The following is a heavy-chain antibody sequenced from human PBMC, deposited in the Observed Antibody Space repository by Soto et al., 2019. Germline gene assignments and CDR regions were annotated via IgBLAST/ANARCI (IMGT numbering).Heavy chain of an antibody. D-gene: IGHD4-17*01. CDR3: ARDPTVGDYCY. J-gene: IGHJ4*02. CDR2: IKADGSEK. CDR1: GFTFSSSW. V-gene: IGHV3-7*01. Sequence: EVQLVESGGGLVQPGGSLRLSCAASGFTFSSSWMYWVRQAPGKGLEWVANIKADGSEKYYVDSVGGRFTISRDNAKNSLFLQMNSLRAEDTAVYDCARDPTVGDYCYWGQGTLITVSS.